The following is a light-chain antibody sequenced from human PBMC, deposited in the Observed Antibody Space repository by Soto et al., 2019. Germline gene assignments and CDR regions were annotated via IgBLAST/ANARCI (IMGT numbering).Light chain of an antibody. CDR3: SSYTTSNTLL. CDR1: SGDIGGYNY. Sequence: QSALTQPASVSGSPGQSITISCTGTSGDIGGYNYVSWYQQHPGKAPKLMIYDVSDRPSGVSNRFSGSKSGNTASLTISGLRAEDEDDYYCSSYTTSNTLLFGGGTKLTVL. J-gene: IGLJ2*01. V-gene: IGLV2-14*01. CDR2: DVS.